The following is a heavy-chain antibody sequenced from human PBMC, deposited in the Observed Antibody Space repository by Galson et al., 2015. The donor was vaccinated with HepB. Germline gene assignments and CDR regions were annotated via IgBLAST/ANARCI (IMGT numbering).Heavy chain of an antibody. D-gene: IGHD3-10*01. CDR3: AKTHGSGRTLYGMDV. V-gene: IGHV3-33*06. J-gene: IGHJ6*02. Sequence: SLRLSCAASGFTFSSYGMHWVRQAPGKGLEWVAVIWYDGSNKYYADSVKGRFTISRDNSKNTLYLQMNSLRAEDTAVYYCAKTHGSGRTLYGMDVWGQGTTVTVSS. CDR1: GFTFSSYG. CDR2: IWYDGSNK.